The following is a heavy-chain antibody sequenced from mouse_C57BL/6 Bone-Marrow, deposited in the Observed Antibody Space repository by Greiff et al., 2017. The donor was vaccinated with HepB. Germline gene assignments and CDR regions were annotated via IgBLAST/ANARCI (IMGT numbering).Heavy chain of an antibody. CDR1: GYTFTSYW. Sequence: QVQLQQPGAELVMPGASVKLSCKASGYTFTSYWMHWVKQRPGQGLEWIGEIDPSDSYTNYNQKFKGKSTLTVDKSSSTAYMQLSSLTSEDSAVYYCARGRTCYDYDETVFAYWGQGTLVTVSA. CDR3: ARGRTCYDYDETVFAY. V-gene: IGHV1-69*01. J-gene: IGHJ3*01. CDR2: IDPSDSYT. D-gene: IGHD2-4*01.